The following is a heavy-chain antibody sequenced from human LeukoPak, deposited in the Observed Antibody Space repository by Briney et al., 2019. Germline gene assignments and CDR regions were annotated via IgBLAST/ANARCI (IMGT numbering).Heavy chain of an antibody. V-gene: IGHV3-33*06. J-gene: IGHJ4*02. Sequence: GGSLRLSCAASGFTLSSYAMHWVRQGPGKGREWVATIWYDGSNTDYADSVKGRFIISRDTSKTTLYLQMNSLRAEDTAVYYCAKDLHSGYDNYYFDYWGQGTLVTVSS. CDR1: GFTLSSYA. CDR2: IWYDGSNT. CDR3: AKDLHSGYDNYYFDY. D-gene: IGHD5-12*01.